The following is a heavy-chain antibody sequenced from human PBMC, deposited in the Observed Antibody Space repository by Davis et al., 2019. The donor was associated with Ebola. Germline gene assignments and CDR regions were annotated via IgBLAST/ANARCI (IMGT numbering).Heavy chain of an antibody. Sequence: ASVKVSCKTSGYSFTRYGISWVRQAPGQGLEWMGWISGYNGKTQYGQKIQDRVTLSMDASTNTAFMEVTRLRPDDTAVYYCAKDKALGISWFDSWGQGTLVIVSS. CDR2: ISGYNGKT. J-gene: IGHJ5*01. V-gene: IGHV1-18*01. D-gene: IGHD7-27*01. CDR3: AKDKALGISWFDS. CDR1: GYSFTRYG.